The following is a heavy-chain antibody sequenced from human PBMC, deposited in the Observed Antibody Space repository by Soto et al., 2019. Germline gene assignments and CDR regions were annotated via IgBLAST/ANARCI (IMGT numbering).Heavy chain of an antibody. V-gene: IGHV5-10-1*01. CDR3: ATQPGIAVAGSGFIGY. CDR2: IDPSDSYT. D-gene: IGHD6-19*01. CDR1: GYSFTSYW. J-gene: IGHJ4*02. Sequence: GESLKISCKGSGYSFTSYWISWVRQMPGKGLEWMGRIDPSDSYTNYSPSFQGHVTISADKSISTAYLQWSSLKASDTAMYYCATQPGIAVAGSGFIGYWGQGTLVTVSS.